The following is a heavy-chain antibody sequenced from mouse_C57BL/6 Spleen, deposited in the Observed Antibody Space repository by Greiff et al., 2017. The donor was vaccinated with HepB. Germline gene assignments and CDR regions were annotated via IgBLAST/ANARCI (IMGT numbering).Heavy chain of an antibody. CDR1: GYTFTDYY. J-gene: IGHJ1*03. V-gene: IGHV1-77*01. D-gene: IGHD1-1*01. CDR2: IGPGSGST. Sequence: QVQLQQSGAELVKPGASVKISCKASGYTFTDYYINWVKQRPGQGLEWIGKIGPGSGSTYYNEKFKGQGTLTADKSSSTAYMQLSSLTSEDSAVYFCARSPYYGSSYGYFDVWGTGTTVTVSS. CDR3: ARSPYYGSSYGYFDV.